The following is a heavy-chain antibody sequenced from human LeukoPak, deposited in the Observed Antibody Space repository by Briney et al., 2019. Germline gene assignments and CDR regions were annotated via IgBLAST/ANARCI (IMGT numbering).Heavy chain of an antibody. CDR3: ASRMANWNPRAYYYYYYMDV. CDR1: GGSISSGSYY. V-gene: IGHV4-61*02. Sequence: PSETLSLTCTVSGGSISSGSYYWSWIRQPAGKGLEWIGRIYTSGSTNHNPSLKSRVTISVDTSKNQFSLKLSSVTAADTAVYYCASRMANWNPRAYYYYYYMDVWGKGTTVTVSS. D-gene: IGHD1-20*01. CDR2: IYTSGST. J-gene: IGHJ6*03.